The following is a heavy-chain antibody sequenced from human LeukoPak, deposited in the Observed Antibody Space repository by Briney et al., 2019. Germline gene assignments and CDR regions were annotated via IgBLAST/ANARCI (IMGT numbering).Heavy chain of an antibody. CDR2: LSSSGSAF. CDR1: GFTFRSYE. J-gene: IGHJ4*02. Sequence: GGSLRLSCEDSGFTFRSYEMNWVRQAPGKGLEWIAYLSSSGSAFSYADSVKGRFTIARDNAKNSVYLEMNSLRADDTAVYYCARSARLMKGVVEVTALDDWGQGTLVTVSS. V-gene: IGHV3-48*03. D-gene: IGHD3-3*01. CDR3: ARSARLMKGVVEVTALDD.